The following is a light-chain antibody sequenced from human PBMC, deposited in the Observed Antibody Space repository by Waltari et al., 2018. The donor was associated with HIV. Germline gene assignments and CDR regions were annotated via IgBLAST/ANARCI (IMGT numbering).Light chain of an antibody. CDR3: QHYDDSPQKFT. J-gene: IGKJ3*01. V-gene: IGKV3-20*01. Sequence: EFVLTQSPGTLSLSPGARATLPSRTSQSVSIASSTWYQQKPGQAPRLLIYYASSRATGIPDRFTGSGSGTDFTLTISRLEPEDFAVYYCQHYDDSPQKFTFGPGTKVDMK. CDR2: YAS. CDR1: QSVSIAS.